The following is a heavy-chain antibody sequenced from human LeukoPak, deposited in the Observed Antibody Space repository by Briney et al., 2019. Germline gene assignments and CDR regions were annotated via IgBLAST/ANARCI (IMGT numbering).Heavy chain of an antibody. D-gene: IGHD3-10*01. Sequence: PSETLSLTCTVSGGSISSSSYYWGWIRQPPGKGLEWIGSIYYSGSTYYNPSLKSRVTISVDTSKNQFSLKLSSVTAADTAVYYCARRRGEYYGSGSYHTYYYYYYMDVWGKGTTVTISS. J-gene: IGHJ6*03. CDR3: ARRRGEYYGSGSYHTYYYYYYMDV. V-gene: IGHV4-39*07. CDR2: IYYSGST. CDR1: GGSISSSSYY.